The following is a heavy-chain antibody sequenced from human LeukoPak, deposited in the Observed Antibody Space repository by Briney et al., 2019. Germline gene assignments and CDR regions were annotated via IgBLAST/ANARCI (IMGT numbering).Heavy chain of an antibody. CDR1: GFTFSSYA. CDR2: ISYDGSSK. V-gene: IGHV3-30-3*01. J-gene: IGHJ4*02. D-gene: IGHD3-3*01. CDR3: ARERNFYYFDY. Sequence: GGSLRLSCAASGFTFSSYAMHWVRQAPGKGLEWVALISYDGSSKYYADSVKGRFTISRDNAQNSLFLELNSLRGEDTAVYYCARERNFYYFDYWGQGALVTVSS.